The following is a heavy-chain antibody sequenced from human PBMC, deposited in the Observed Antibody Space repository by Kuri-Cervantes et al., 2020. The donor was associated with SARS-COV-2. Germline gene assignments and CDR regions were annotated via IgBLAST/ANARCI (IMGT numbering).Heavy chain of an antibody. V-gene: IGHV3-30-3*01. CDR2: ISYDGSNK. Sequence: GGSLRLSCAASGFTFSSYAMHWVRQAPGKGLEWVAVISYDGSNKYYADSVKGRFTISRDNSKNTLYLQMNSLRVEDTAVYYCARASFDFWSGYYTGYFFDYWGRGTLVTVSS. CDR3: ARASFDFWSGYYTGYFFDY. CDR1: GFTFSSYA. J-gene: IGHJ4*02. D-gene: IGHD3-3*01.